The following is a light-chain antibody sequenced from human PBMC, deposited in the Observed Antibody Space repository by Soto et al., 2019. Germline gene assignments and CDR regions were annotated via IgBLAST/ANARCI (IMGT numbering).Light chain of an antibody. CDR3: QQSYSTLSIT. V-gene: IGKV1-39*01. CDR1: ESINRH. CDR2: AAS. Sequence: DIQMTQSPSSLSASVGDRVTITCRASESINRHLNWYQQKPGKAPKLLIYAASILQNGVPSRFSGSGYGTDFTLTISNLQPEDFATYYCQQSYSTLSITFGQGTRLEIK. J-gene: IGKJ5*01.